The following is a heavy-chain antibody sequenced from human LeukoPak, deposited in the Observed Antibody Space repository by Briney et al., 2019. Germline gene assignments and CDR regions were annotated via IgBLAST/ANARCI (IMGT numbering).Heavy chain of an antibody. V-gene: IGHV4-39*07. D-gene: IGHD2-2*02. CDR2: IYYSGST. J-gene: IGHJ5*02. Sequence: SETLSLTCTVSGGSISSSSYYWGWIRQPPGKGLEWIGSIYYSGSTYYNPSLKSRVTISVDTSKNQFSLKLSSVTAADTAVYYCAGIVPAAITPRGWFDPWGQGILVTVSS. CDR1: GGSISSSSYY. CDR3: AGIVPAAITPRGWFDP.